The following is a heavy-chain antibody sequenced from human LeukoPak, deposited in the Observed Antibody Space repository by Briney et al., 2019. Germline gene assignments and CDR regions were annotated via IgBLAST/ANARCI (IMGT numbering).Heavy chain of an antibody. Sequence: SGGSLRLSCAASGFTFSSYAMSWVRQAPGKGLEWVSGISGSGGSTYCADSVKGRFTISRDNSKNTLYLQMNSLRAEDTAVYYCAKDIRGAPYTEYYMDVWGKGTTVTISS. V-gene: IGHV3-23*01. D-gene: IGHD3-10*01. CDR1: GFTFSSYA. CDR3: AKDIRGAPYTEYYMDV. CDR2: ISGSGGST. J-gene: IGHJ6*03.